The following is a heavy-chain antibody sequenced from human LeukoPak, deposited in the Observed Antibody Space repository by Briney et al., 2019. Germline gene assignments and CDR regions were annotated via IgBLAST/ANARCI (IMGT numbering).Heavy chain of an antibody. D-gene: IGHD1-1*01. J-gene: IGHJ6*03. CDR2: ISRRSSNI. CDR1: GFTFSSYS. V-gene: IGHV3-48*01. CDR3: AREDNLGNYYNFYMDV. Sequence: PGGSLRLSCAASGFTFSSYSMNWVRQAPGKGLEWVSYISRRSSNIYYADSVEGRFTITRDDAKNSLYLQMNSLRAEDTAAYYCAREDNLGNYYNFYMDVWGKGTTVSVSS.